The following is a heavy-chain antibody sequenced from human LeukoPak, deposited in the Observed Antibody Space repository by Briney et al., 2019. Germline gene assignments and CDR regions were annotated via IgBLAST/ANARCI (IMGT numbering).Heavy chain of an antibody. Sequence: QTGGSLRLSCAASGFTFSSYSMNWVRQAPGKGLEWVSYISSSGSTIYYADSVKGRFTISRDNAKNSLYLQMNSLRAEDTAVYYCARDAPTTVTTFYYYYYMDVWGKGTTVTVSS. CDR1: GFTFSSYS. J-gene: IGHJ6*03. V-gene: IGHV3-48*04. CDR3: ARDAPTTVTTFYYYYYMDV. CDR2: ISSSGSTI. D-gene: IGHD4-17*01.